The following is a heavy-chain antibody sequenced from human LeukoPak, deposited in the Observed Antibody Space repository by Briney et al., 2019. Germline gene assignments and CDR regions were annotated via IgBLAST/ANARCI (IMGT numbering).Heavy chain of an antibody. D-gene: IGHD2-2*01. CDR1: GFTFSSYA. Sequence: GGSLRLSCAASGFTFSSYAMSWVRQAPGKGLEWVSAISGSGDSTYYADSVKGRFTISRDNSKNTLYLQMNSLRAEDTAVYYCARGYCSSTSCYDDAFDIWGQGTMVTVSS. V-gene: IGHV3-23*01. J-gene: IGHJ3*02. CDR3: ARGYCSSTSCYDDAFDI. CDR2: ISGSGDST.